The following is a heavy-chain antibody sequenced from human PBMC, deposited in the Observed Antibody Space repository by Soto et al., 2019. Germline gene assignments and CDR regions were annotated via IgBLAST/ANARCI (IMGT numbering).Heavy chain of an antibody. Sequence: QVQLQESGPGLVKPSQTLSLTCTVSGGSISSGDYYWSWIRQPPGKGLEWIGHIYYSGSTYYNPALKRRVXXXVXXSKNQFSLKLSSVTAADTAVYYCARYGGGTAAFDYWGQGTLVTVSS. V-gene: IGHV4-30-4*01. D-gene: IGHD1-1*01. CDR1: GGSISSGDYY. CDR3: ARYGGGTAAFDY. CDR2: IYYSGST. J-gene: IGHJ4*02.